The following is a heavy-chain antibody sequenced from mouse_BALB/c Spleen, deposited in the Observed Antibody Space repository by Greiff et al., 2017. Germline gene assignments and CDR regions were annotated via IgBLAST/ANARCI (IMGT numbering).Heavy chain of an antibody. V-gene: IGHV14-4*02. Sequence: EVQLVESGAELVRSGASVKLSCTASGFNIKDYYMHWVKQRPEQGLEWIGWIDPENGDTEYAPKFQGKATMTADTSSNTAYLQLSSLTSEDTAVYYCNAVLLLYAMDYWGQGTSVTVSS. J-gene: IGHJ4*01. CDR2: IDPENGDT. D-gene: IGHD1-1*01. CDR3: NAVLLLYAMDY. CDR1: GFNIKDYY.